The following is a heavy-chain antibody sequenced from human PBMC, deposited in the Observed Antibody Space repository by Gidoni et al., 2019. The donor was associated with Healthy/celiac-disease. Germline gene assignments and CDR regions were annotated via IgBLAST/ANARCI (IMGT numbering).Heavy chain of an antibody. Sequence: QVQLVQSGAEVKKPGSSVKVSCKASGGTFRSYAISWVRQPPGQGLEWMGGIITIFGTANYAQKFQGTVTITADESTSTAYMELSSLRSEDTAVYYCARSPSTTGVPMGHFDYWGQGTLVTVSS. D-gene: IGHD4-17*01. CDR2: IITIFGTA. V-gene: IGHV1-69*01. J-gene: IGHJ4*02. CDR1: GGTFRSYA. CDR3: ARSPSTTGVPMGHFDY.